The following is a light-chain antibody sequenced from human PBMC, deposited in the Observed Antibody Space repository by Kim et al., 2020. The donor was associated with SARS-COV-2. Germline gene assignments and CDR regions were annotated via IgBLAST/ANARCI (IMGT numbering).Light chain of an antibody. J-gene: IGLJ2*01. CDR3: QSYNRSNVV. CDR2: EDD. V-gene: IGLV6-57*03. Sequence: GNTVPSPCTRSSGSIDANYVQWYQQRPGGVPTTVIYEDDQRPSGVSDRFSGSIDNSSNSASLTISGLKTEDEADYYCQSYNRSNVVFGGGTQLTVL. CDR1: SGSIDANY.